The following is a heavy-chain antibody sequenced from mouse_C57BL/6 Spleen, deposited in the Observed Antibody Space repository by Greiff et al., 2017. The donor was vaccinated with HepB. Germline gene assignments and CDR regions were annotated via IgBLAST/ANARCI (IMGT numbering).Heavy chain of an antibody. Sequence: VQLQQSGAELVRPGASVKLSCTASGFNIKDDYMHWVKQSPEQGLEWIGWIDPENGDTEYASKFQGKATITADTSSNTAYLQLSSLTSEDTAVYYCTSSNYEYYFDYWGQVTTLTVSS. CDR2: IDPENGDT. V-gene: IGHV14-4*01. J-gene: IGHJ2*01. D-gene: IGHD2-5*01. CDR1: GFNIKDDY. CDR3: TSSNYEYYFDY.